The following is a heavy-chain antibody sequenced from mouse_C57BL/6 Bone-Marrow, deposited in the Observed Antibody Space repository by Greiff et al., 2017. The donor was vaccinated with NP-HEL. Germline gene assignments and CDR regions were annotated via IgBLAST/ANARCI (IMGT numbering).Heavy chain of an antibody. D-gene: IGHD1-1*01. Sequence: QVQLQQPGAELVRPGSSVKLSCKASGYTFTSYWMDWVKQSPGQGLEWIGNIYPSDSETHYTQKFKDKATLTVAKSSSTAYMQLSSLTSEDSAFYYCARRPRITTVVMDYWGQGTSVTVSS. CDR3: ARRPRITTVVMDY. V-gene: IGHV1-61*01. J-gene: IGHJ4*01. CDR1: GYTFTSYW. CDR2: IYPSDSET.